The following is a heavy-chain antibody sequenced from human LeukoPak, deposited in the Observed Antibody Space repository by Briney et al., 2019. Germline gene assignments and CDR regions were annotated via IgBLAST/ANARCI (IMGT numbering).Heavy chain of an antibody. CDR3: ASQGSRYCSGGSCNARRHYYYNYGMDV. CDR2: IIPIFGTA. J-gene: IGHJ6*04. CDR1: GGTFSSYA. V-gene: IGHV1-69*13. D-gene: IGHD2-15*01. Sequence: RRASVKVSCTASGGTFSSYAISWVRQAPGQGLEWMGGIIPIFGTANYAQKFKGRVTITADESTSTAYMELSSLRSEDTAVYYCASQGSRYCSGGSCNARRHYYYNYGMDVWGKGTTVTVSS.